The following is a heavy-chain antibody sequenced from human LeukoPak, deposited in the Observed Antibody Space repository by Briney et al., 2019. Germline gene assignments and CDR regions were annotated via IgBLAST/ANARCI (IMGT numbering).Heavy chain of an antibody. D-gene: IGHD3-22*01. V-gene: IGHV3-53*01. CDR3: ARGGDSSGYYPNWFDP. CDR2: IYSGGST. Sequence: GGSLRLSCAASGFPVSSNYMSWVRQAPGKGLEWVSVIYSGGSTYYADSVKGRFTISRDNSKNTLYLQMNSLRAEDTAVYYCARGGDSSGYYPNWFDPWGQGTLVTVSS. CDR1: GFPVSSNY. J-gene: IGHJ5*02.